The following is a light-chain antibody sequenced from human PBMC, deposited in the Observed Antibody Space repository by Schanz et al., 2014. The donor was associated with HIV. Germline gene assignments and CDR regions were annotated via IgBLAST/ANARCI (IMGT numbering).Light chain of an antibody. V-gene: IGKV1-9*01. CDR1: QVISSY. CDR2: AAS. CDR3: QQYNSYPWT. J-gene: IGKJ1*01. Sequence: DIQMTQSPSSLSASVGDRVTITCRASQVISSYLAWYQQKPGKAPKLLIYAASTLQSGVPSRFSGSGSGTEFTLTISSLQPDDFATYYCQQYNSYPWTFGQGSKVEIK.